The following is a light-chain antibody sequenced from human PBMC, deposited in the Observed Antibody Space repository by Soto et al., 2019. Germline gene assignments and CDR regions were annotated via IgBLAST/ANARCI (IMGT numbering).Light chain of an antibody. CDR2: SNN. V-gene: IGLV1-44*01. Sequence: QSALTQPPSASGTPGQRVTISCSGSSSNIGSNTVNWYQQLPGTAPKLLIYSNNQRPSGVPDRFSGSKSGTSASLAISGLQSEDEADYYCAAWDHTLNGLYVFGTGTKVTVL. CDR1: SSNIGSNT. CDR3: AAWDHTLNGLYV. J-gene: IGLJ1*01.